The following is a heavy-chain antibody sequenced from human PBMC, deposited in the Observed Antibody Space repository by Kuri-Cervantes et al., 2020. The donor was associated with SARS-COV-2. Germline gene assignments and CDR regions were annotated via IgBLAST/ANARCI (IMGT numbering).Heavy chain of an antibody. CDR3: YCAPKEGFDS. J-gene: IGHJ4*02. D-gene: IGHD2-21*01. CDR2: ISAYNGNT. V-gene: IGHV1-18*04. CDR1: GYTFTSYY. Sequence: ASVKVSCKASGYTFTSYYMHWVRQAPGQGLEWMGWISAYNGNTNYAQKLQGRVTMTTDTSTSTAYMELSSLTSEDTAIYYCYCAPKEGFDSWGQGTLVTVSS.